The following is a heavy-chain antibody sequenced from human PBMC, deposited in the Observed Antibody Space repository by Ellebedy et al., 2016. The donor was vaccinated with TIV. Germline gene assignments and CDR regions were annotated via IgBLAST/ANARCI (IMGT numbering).Heavy chain of an antibody. CDR1: GFTFSSYG. Sequence: GESLKISXAASGFTFSSYGMHWVRQAPGKGLELVAVISYDGSNKYYADSVKGRFTISRDNSKNSLYLQMNSLRTEDTALYYCAKDMTLTGRRYCSGGSCYADYYYGMDVWGQGTTVTVSS. V-gene: IGHV3-30*18. J-gene: IGHJ6*02. D-gene: IGHD2-15*01. CDR2: ISYDGSNK. CDR3: AKDMTLTGRRYCSGGSCYADYYYGMDV.